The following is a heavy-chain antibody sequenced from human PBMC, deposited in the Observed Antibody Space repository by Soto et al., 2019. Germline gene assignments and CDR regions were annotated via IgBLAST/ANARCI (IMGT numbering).Heavy chain of an antibody. CDR1: GYTFTRSG. D-gene: IGHD2-21*02. CDR2: ISTYNGDT. CDR3: ARGVPLVRGGDCYLFDY. J-gene: IGHJ4*02. V-gene: IGHV1-18*01. Sequence: ASVKVSCKASGYTFTRSGISWVRQAPGQGLEWMGWISTYNGDTNYAQKLQGRVTMTTDTSTSTAYMELRSLRSDDTAVYYCARGVPLVRGGDCYLFDYWGQGTLVTVSS.